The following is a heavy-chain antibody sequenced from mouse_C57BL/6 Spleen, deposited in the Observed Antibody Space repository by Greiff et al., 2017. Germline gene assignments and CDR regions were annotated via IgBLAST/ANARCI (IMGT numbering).Heavy chain of an antibody. Sequence: QVQLQQPGAELVKPGASVKLSCKASGYTFTSYWMHWVKQRPGQGLEWIGMIHPNSGSTNYNEKFKSKATLTVDKSSSTAYMQLSSLTSEDSAVYYCARSLYYGSSWDAMDYWGQGTSVTVSS. J-gene: IGHJ4*01. CDR3: ARSLYYGSSWDAMDY. D-gene: IGHD1-1*01. V-gene: IGHV1-64*01. CDR1: GYTFTSYW. CDR2: IHPNSGST.